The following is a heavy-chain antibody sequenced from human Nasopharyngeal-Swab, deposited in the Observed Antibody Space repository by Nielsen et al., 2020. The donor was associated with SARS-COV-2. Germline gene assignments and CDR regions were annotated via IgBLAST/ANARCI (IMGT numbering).Heavy chain of an antibody. CDR3: ARAGGGYSYADY. CDR2: ISYDGSNK. CDR1: GFTFSSYA. V-gene: IGHV3-30-3*01. J-gene: IGHJ4*02. Sequence: GGSLRLSCAASGFTFSSYAIHWVRRAPGKGLEWVAVISYDGSNKYYADSVKGRFTISRDNSRNTLYLQMNSLRAEDTAVYYCARAGGGYSYADYWGQGTLVTVSS. D-gene: IGHD5-18*01.